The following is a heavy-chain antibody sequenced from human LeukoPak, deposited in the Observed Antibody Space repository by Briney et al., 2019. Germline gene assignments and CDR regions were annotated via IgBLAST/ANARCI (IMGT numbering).Heavy chain of an antibody. J-gene: IGHJ4*02. CDR2: INHSGST. CDR3: ARGKGYCTNGVCYTPVFDY. CDR1: GGSISSYY. D-gene: IGHD2-8*01. V-gene: IGHV4-34*01. Sequence: PSETLSLTCTVSGGSISSYYWSWIRQPPGKGLEWIGEINHSGSTNYNPSLKSRVTISVDTSKNQFSLKLSSVTAADTAVYYCARGKGYCTNGVCYTPVFDYWGQGTLVTVSS.